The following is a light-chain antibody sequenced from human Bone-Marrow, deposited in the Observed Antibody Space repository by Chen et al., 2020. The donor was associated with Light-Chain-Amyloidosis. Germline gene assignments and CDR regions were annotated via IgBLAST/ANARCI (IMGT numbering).Light chain of an antibody. CDR3: QSADSSGTSWV. V-gene: IGLV3-25*03. J-gene: IGLJ3*02. CDR1: ALPRQY. Sequence: SYELTQPPPVSVSPGQTARITCSGDALPRQYASWYQQKPGQAPVLVLYKDSERPAGIPERFSGSSSGTTVTLTISGVQAEDEADYYCQSADSSGTSWVFGGGTKLTVL. CDR2: KDS.